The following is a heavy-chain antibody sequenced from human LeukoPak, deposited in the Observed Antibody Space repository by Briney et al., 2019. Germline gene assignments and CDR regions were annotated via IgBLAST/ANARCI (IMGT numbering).Heavy chain of an antibody. CDR2: IYYSGST. CDR3: ARFKGLRFLEWSLDY. CDR1: GGSISSYY. V-gene: IGHV4-59*01. J-gene: IGHJ4*02. D-gene: IGHD3-3*01. Sequence: SETLSLTXTVSGGSISSYYWSWIRQPPGKGLEWIGYIYYSGSTNYNPSLKSRVTISVDTSKNQFSLKLSSVTAADTAVYYCARFKGLRFLEWSLDYWGQGTLVTVSS.